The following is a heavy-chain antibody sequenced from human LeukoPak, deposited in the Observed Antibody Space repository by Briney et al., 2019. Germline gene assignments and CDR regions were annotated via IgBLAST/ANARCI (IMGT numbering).Heavy chain of an antibody. CDR1: GGSFSGYY. J-gene: IGHJ4*02. CDR3: ARGSGGNSWKFKLWYY. CDR2: INHSGST. Sequence: NPSETLSLTCAVYGGSFSGYYWSWIRQPPGKGLEWIGEINHSGSTKYNPSLKSRVTISVDTSKNQFSLKLSSVTAADTAVYYCARGSGGNSWKFKLWYYWGQGTLVTVSS. V-gene: IGHV4-34*01. D-gene: IGHD4-23*01.